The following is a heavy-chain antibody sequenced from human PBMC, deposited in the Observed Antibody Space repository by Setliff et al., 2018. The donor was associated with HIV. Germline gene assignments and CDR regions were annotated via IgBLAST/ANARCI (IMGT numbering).Heavy chain of an antibody. CDR2: INHGGGT. V-gene: IGHV4-34*01. CDR3: ARGYCSGGSCYGDTGGYHPFDY. J-gene: IGHJ4*02. CDR1: GGSFSGYF. Sequence: TSETLSLTCAVYGGSFSGYFWSWIRQPPGKGLEWIGEINHGGGTNYNPSLKSRLTISVDTSKNQFSLKLNSVTAADTAVYYCARGYCSGGSCYGDTGGYHPFDYWGQGTLVTVSS. D-gene: IGHD2-15*01.